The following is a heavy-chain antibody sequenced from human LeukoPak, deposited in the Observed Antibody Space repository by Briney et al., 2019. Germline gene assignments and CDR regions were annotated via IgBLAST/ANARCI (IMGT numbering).Heavy chain of an antibody. CDR2: INPNSGGT. J-gene: IGHJ6*03. CDR1: GYTFTGYY. CDR3: ARGPVLRFLEWLLDPDRGYYYYMDV. D-gene: IGHD3-3*01. Sequence: GASVKVSCKASGYTFTGYYMHWVRQAPGQGLEWMGWINPNSGGTNYAQKFQGRVSMTRDTSISTAYMELSRLRSDDTAVYYCARGPVLRFLEWLLDPDRGYYYYMDVWGKGTTVTVSS. V-gene: IGHV1-2*02.